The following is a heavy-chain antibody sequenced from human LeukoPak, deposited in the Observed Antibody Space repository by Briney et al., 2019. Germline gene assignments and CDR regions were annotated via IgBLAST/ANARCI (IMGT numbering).Heavy chain of an antibody. CDR3: ARGGWNKFDY. J-gene: IGHJ4*02. Sequence: PSETLSLTCTVSGGSISSYYWSWIRQPPGKGLEWIGYIYYSGSTNYNPSLKSRVTISVDSSKNQFSLKLSSVTAADTAVYYCARGGWNKFDYWGQGTLVTVSS. CDR1: GGSISSYY. D-gene: IGHD3-22*01. CDR2: IYYSGST. V-gene: IGHV4-59*01.